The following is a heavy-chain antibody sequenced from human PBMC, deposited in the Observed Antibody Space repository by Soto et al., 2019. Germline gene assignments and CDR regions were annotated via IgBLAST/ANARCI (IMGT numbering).Heavy chain of an antibody. Sequence: QVQLVQSGAEVKKPGSSVKVSCKDSGGTFSTYSMFWVRQAPGQGLEWMGRIIPILGIANYAQKFQDRVTXXAXXTTCTAYMELGSLRSEDTALYFCTIGSWYGEGFDIWGQGTMVTVSS. CDR3: TIGSWYGEGFDI. CDR2: IIPILGIA. D-gene: IGHD6-13*01. J-gene: IGHJ3*02. V-gene: IGHV1-69*02. CDR1: GGTFSTYS.